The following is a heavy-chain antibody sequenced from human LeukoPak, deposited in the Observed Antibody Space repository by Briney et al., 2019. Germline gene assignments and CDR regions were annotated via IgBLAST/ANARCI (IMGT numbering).Heavy chain of an antibody. D-gene: IGHD4-17*01. Sequence: SVKVSCKASGGTFSSYAISWVRQAPGQGLEWMGGIIPIFGTANYAQKFQGRVTITADESTSTAYMELSSLRSEDTAVYYCATAHDYGERTYHYYYMDVWGKGTTVTVSS. CDR1: GGTFSSYA. J-gene: IGHJ6*03. CDR2: IIPIFGTA. V-gene: IGHV1-69*01. CDR3: ATAHDYGERTYHYYYMDV.